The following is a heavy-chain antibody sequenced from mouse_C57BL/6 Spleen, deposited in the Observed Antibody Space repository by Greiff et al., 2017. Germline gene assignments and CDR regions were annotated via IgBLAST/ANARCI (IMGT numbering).Heavy chain of an antibody. V-gene: IGHV1-61*01. J-gene: IGHJ4*01. CDR1: GYTFTSYW. D-gene: IGHD1-1*01. CDR3: ARRGYYYGSYSAMDY. Sequence: VQLQQPGAELVRPGSSVKLSCKASGYTFTSYWMDWVKQRPGQGLEWIGNIYPSDSETHYNQKFKDKATLTVDKSSSTAYMQLSSLTSEDSAVYYCARRGYYYGSYSAMDYWGQGTSVTVSS. CDR2: IYPSDSET.